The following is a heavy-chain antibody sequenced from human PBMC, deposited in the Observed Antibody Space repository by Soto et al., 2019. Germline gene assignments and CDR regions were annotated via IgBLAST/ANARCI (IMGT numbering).Heavy chain of an antibody. V-gene: IGHV3-48*02. CDR2: ISSSSTI. CDR1: GFTFSIYS. CDR3: ARDEPNLWFGKKGDYYYGMDV. Sequence: PGGSLRLSCAASGFTFSIYSMKWVRHAPGKGLEWVSYISSSSTIYYAASVKGRFTISRDNAKNSLYLQMNSLRDEDTAVYYCARDEPNLWFGKKGDYYYGMDVWGQGTTVTVSS. J-gene: IGHJ6*02. D-gene: IGHD3-10*01.